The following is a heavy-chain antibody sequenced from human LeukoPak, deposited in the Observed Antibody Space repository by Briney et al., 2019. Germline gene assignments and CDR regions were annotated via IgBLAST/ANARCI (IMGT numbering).Heavy chain of an antibody. J-gene: IGHJ4*02. V-gene: IGHV3-23*01. CDR1: GFTFSSYA. CDR2: ITDSSGNT. D-gene: IGHD6-19*01. CDR3: AKRGAGYYFDY. Sequence: PGGSLRPSCAASGFTFSSYAMSWVRQAPGKGLVWVSTITDSSGNTFYADSVKGRFTISRDNSKNTLYLQMNSLRAEDTAVYYCAKRGAGYYFDYWGQGTLVTVSS.